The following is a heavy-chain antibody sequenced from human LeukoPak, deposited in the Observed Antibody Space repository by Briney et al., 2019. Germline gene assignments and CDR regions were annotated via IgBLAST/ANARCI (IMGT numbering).Heavy chain of an antibody. CDR2: ISSSSSTI. D-gene: IGHD3-3*01. CDR3: ARVGDWGYYDFWSGPNLGIDY. J-gene: IGHJ4*02. V-gene: IGHV3-48*01. Sequence: GGSLTLFCAASGLTFNRYIMNWVRQAPGKGRAWVSYISSSSSTIYYADSVKGRFTISRDNAKNSLYLQMSSLRAEDTAVYYCARVGDWGYYDFWSGPNLGIDYWGQGTLVTVSS. CDR1: GLTFNRYI.